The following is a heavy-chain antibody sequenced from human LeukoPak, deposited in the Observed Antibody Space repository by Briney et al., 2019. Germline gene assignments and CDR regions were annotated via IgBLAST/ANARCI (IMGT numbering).Heavy chain of an antibody. J-gene: IGHJ4*02. CDR2: IWYEGTNK. CDR3: ARDVSGSYPQ. D-gene: IGHD1-26*01. Sequence: GGSLRLSCAGSGFTFSNYGMHWVRQAPGKGLEWVAVIWYEGTNKYYADSVKGRFTISRDNSKNTLYLQMDSLRAEDTAMYYCARDVSGSYPQWGQGTLVTVSS. CDR1: GFTFSNYG. V-gene: IGHV3-33*01.